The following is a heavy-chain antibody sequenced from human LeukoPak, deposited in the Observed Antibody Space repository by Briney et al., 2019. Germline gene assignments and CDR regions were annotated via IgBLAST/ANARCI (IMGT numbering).Heavy chain of an antibody. CDR2: IYYSGST. CDR1: GGSISSYY. D-gene: IGHD3-22*01. V-gene: IGHV4-59*01. J-gene: IGHJ3*02. CDR3: AREYYYDSSGSPYAFDI. Sequence: SETLSLTCTVSGGSISSYYWSLIRQPPGKGLEWFGYIYYSGSTNYNPSLKSRVTISVDTSKNQFSLKLSSVTAADTAVYYCAREYYYDSSGSPYAFDIWGQGTMVTVSS.